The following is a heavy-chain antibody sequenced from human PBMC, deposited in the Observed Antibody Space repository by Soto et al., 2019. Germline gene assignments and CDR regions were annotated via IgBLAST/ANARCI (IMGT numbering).Heavy chain of an antibody. CDR3: PRDASRDSSARGWFDP. CDR2: ISSNSAYI. CDR1: GFTFRSFT. D-gene: IGHD6-13*01. V-gene: IGHV3-21*02. Sequence: EVQLVESGGGLVKPGRSLRLSCAASGFTFRSFTMNWVRQAPGKGLEWVSTISSNSAYIYYTDALRGRFTISRDNAKNSLHLQMNSLRAEDTDVYYCPRDASRDSSARGWFDPWGRGTLVTVSS. J-gene: IGHJ5*02.